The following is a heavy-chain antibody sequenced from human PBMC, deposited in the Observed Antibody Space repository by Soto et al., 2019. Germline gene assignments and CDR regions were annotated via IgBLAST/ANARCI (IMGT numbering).Heavy chain of an antibody. CDR2: INHSGST. Sequence: SETLSLTCAVYGGSFSGYYWSWIRQPPGKGLEWIGEINHSGSTNYNPSLKSRVTISVDTSKNQFSLKLSSVTAADTAVYYCARFPVPLNYYYYYGMDVWGQGTTVTVSS. CDR3: ARFPVPLNYYYYYGMDV. V-gene: IGHV4-34*01. CDR1: GGSFSGYY. J-gene: IGHJ6*02.